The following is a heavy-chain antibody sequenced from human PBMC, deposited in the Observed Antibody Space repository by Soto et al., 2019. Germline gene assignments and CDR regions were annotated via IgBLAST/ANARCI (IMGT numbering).Heavy chain of an antibody. D-gene: IGHD3-10*01. J-gene: IGHJ4*02. CDR1: DGSSNNYY. V-gene: IGHV4-34*01. CDR3: ARGGLIRGVLYY. Sequence: QVQLQQWGAGLLKPSEILSLTCAVYDGSSNNYYWSWIRQPPGKGLEWIGEINHSGSTNYNASLKSRVTISEDTSKKQFSLELRFVTAADTAVYYCARGGLIRGVLYYWGQGTLVTVSS. CDR2: INHSGST.